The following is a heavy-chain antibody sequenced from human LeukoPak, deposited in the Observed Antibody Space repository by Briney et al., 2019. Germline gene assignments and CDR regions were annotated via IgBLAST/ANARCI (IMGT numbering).Heavy chain of an antibody. CDR2: INWNGGST. D-gene: IGHD3-22*01. CDR3: ARESYDSSGYYYNDY. Sequence: GGSLRLSCAASGFTFDDYGMSWVRQAPGKGLEWVSGINWNGGSTGCADSVKGRFTISRDNAKNSLYLQMNSLRAEDTALYYCARESYDSSGYYYNDYWGQGTLVTVSS. J-gene: IGHJ4*02. V-gene: IGHV3-20*04. CDR1: GFTFDDYG.